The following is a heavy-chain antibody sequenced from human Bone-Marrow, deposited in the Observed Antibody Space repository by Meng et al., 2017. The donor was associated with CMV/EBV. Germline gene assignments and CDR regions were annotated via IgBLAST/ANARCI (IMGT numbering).Heavy chain of an antibody. Sequence: GGSLRLSCVASGFTFSDFGMHWVRRAPGKGLEWVGLTSYDGSNTYYADSVDGRFTISRDNSENTLFLQMTNLRADDTAIYYCVKGNFDYWGQGTRVTGSS. CDR2: TSYDGSNT. J-gene: IGHJ4*02. CDR3: VKGNFDY. V-gene: IGHV3-33*05. CDR1: GFTFSDFG. D-gene: IGHD2-21*01.